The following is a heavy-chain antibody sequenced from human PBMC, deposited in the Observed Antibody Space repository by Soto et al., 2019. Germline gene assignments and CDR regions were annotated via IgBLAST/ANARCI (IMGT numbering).Heavy chain of an antibody. CDR1: GYTFTDYD. CDR3: ARVAVAARPRWYNWFDP. J-gene: IGHJ5*02. V-gene: IGHV1-8*01. D-gene: IGHD2-15*01. CDR2: MNPNSGET. Sequence: SVKVSCKTSGYTFTDYDINWVRQATGQGLEWIGWMNPNSGETGYAQKFQGRVTMTRSASLSTAYLELSSLRSEDTAVYYCARVAVAARPRWYNWFDPWGQGTLVTVSS.